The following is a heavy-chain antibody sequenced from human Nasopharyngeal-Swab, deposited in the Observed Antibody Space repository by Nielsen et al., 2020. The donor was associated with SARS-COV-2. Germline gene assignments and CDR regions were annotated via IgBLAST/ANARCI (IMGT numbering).Heavy chain of an antibody. CDR3: ASSPAAAGTVYYYYGMDV. J-gene: IGHJ6*02. CDR1: GFTFSSYS. V-gene: IGHV3-21*01. D-gene: IGHD6-13*01. CDR2: ISSSSSYI. Sequence: GSLRLSCAASGFTFSSYSMNWVRQAPGKGLEWVSSISSSSSYIYYADSAKGRFTISRDNAKNSLYLQMNSLRAEDTAVYYCASSPAAAGTVYYYYGMDVWGQGTTVTVSS.